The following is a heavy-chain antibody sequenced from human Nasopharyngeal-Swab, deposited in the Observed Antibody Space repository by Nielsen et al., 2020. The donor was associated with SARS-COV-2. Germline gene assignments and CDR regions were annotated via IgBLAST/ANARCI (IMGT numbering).Heavy chain of an antibody. CDR3: ARSPRYDSSGYHNPGFDY. CDR1: GGSFSGYY. Sequence: SETLSLTCAVYGGSFSGYYWSWIRQPPGKGLEWIGEINHSGSTNYNPSLKSRVTISVDTSKNQFSLKLSSVTAADTAVYYCARSPRYDSSGYHNPGFDYWGQGTLVTV. CDR2: INHSGST. D-gene: IGHD3-22*01. J-gene: IGHJ4*02. V-gene: IGHV4-34*01.